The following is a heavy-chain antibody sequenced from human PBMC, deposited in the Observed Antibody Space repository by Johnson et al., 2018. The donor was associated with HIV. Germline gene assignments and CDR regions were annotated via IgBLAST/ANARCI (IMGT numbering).Heavy chain of an antibody. D-gene: IGHD3-10*01. CDR2: ISYAGSDN. V-gene: IGHV3-30*18. J-gene: IGHJ3*02. Sequence: VQLVESGGGVVQPGGSLRLSCAASTFTFSGYGMHWVRQAPGKGLEWVALISYAGSDNYYADSVKGRVTISRDKSKSTLYLQMNSLRAEDTAVYYCAKGRGPPRVFDIWGQGTMVTVSS. CDR1: TFTFSGYG. CDR3: AKGRGPPRVFDI.